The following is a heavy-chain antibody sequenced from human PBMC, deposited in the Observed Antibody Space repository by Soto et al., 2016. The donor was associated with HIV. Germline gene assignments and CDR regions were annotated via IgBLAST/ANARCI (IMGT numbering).Heavy chain of an antibody. CDR2: ISGSGGST. Sequence: EVQLLESGGGLVQPGGSLRLSCAASGFTFSSYAMSWVRQAPGKGLEWVSAISGSGGSTYYADSVKGRFTISRDNSKNTLYLQMNSLRAEDTAVYYCARDTRVPAVTPPGGYYFDYWGQGTLLTVSS. CDR3: ARDTRVPAVTPPGGYYFDY. V-gene: IGHV3-23*01. D-gene: IGHD2-2*01. J-gene: IGHJ4*02. CDR1: GFTFSSYA.